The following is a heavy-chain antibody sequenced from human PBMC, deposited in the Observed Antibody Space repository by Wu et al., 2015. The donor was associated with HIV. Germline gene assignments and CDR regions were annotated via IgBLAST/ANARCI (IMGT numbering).Heavy chain of an antibody. V-gene: IGHV1-46*01. D-gene: IGHD3-16*02. J-gene: IGHJ4*02. CDR2: INPRTDST. CDR1: GYTFINNF. Sequence: QVQLVQSRAEVKKPGASVKVSCTAFGYTFINNFLHWVRQAPGQGPEWMGVINPRTDSTTYAQPFEGRFTMTRDTSKNTVYMELSSLRSEDTARYYCARERVDYNSGCYRAHRGYYFDYWGQGTLVIVSS. CDR3: ARERVDYNSGCYRAHRGYYFDY.